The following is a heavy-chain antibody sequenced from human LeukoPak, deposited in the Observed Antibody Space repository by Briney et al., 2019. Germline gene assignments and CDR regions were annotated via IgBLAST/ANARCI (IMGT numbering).Heavy chain of an antibody. CDR3: ARDGPLWFGEFPTHDY. D-gene: IGHD3-10*01. Sequence: ASVKVSCKASGYTFTSYYMHWVRQAPGQGLEWMGIINPSGGSTSYAQKFQGRVTMTRDTSISTAYMELSRLRSDDTAVYYCARDGPLWFGEFPTHDYWGQGTLVTVSS. V-gene: IGHV1-46*01. J-gene: IGHJ4*02. CDR1: GYTFTSYY. CDR2: INPSGGST.